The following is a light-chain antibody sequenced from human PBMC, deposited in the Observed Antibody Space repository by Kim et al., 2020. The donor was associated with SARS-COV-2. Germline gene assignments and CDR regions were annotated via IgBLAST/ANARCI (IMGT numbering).Light chain of an antibody. CDR2: QDT. CDR1: KLGDKY. CDR3: QARDSSTVI. Sequence: SVSPGQTASITCSGDKLGDKYASWYQQTPGKSPVMVIYQDTKRHSGIPERFSGSNPGNTATLTISGTQAMDEADYYCQARDSSTVIFGGGTQLNIL. V-gene: IGLV3-1*01. J-gene: IGLJ2*01.